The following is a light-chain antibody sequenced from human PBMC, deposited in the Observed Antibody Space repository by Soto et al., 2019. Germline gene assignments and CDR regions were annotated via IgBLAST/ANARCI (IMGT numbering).Light chain of an antibody. Sequence: QLVLTQSPSASASLGASAKLTCTLSSGHGNYVIAWHQQQPGKGPRYLMKVKSDGSHNKGDGIPDRFSGSSSGAERYLAISSLQSEDEADYYCQTWDTGIVVFGGGTKLTVL. CDR3: QTWDTGIVV. J-gene: IGLJ2*01. CDR2: VKSDGSH. CDR1: SGHGNYV. V-gene: IGLV4-69*01.